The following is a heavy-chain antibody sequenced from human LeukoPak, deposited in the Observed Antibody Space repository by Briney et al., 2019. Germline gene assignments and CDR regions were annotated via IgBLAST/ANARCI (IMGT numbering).Heavy chain of an antibody. CDR2: IYYSGST. Sequence: SETLSLTCTVSGGSISSYYWSWIRQPPGKGLEWIGYIYYSGSTNYNPSLKSRVTISVDTSKNQFSLKLSSVTAAETAVYYCARSRLIAAAGRGRNWFDPWGQGTLVTVSS. J-gene: IGHJ5*02. D-gene: IGHD6-13*01. CDR3: ARSRLIAAAGRGRNWFDP. V-gene: IGHV4-59*01. CDR1: GGSISSYY.